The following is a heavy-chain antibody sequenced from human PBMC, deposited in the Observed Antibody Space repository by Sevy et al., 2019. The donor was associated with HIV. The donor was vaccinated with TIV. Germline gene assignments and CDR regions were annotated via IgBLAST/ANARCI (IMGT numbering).Heavy chain of an antibody. CDR3: ARVGGYYDIGFDS. CDR1: GVSFSDYF. D-gene: IGHD3-22*01. J-gene: IGHJ4*02. CDR2: INQSGST. Sequence: SETLSLTCGVYGVSFSDYFWSWIRQPPGKGLEWIGEINQSGSTNYNPSLKSRVTISIDTSKKLFSLNLSSVTAADTAVYYCARVGGYYDIGFDSWGQGSLVTVSS. V-gene: IGHV4-34*01.